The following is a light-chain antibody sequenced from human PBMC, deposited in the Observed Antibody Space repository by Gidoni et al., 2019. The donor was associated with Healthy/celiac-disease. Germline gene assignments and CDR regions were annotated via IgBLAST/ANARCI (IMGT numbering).Light chain of an antibody. CDR2: LGS. CDR3: MQALQTPCS. CDR1: QSLLHSNGYNY. J-gene: IGKJ2*04. Sequence: DIVMTQSPLSLPVTPGEPASISCRSSQSLLHSNGYNYLDWYLQKPGQSPQLLIYLGSNRAAGVPDRCSGSGSGTDFTLKISRVEAEDVGVYYCMQALQTPCSFGQGTKLEIK. V-gene: IGKV2-28*01.